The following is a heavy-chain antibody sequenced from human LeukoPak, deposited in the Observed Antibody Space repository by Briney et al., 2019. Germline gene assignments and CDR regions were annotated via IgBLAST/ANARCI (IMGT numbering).Heavy chain of an antibody. J-gene: IGHJ5*02. Sequence: ASVKVSCKASGYTFTDYYMHWVRQAPGQGLEWMGWISPNSGGANYAQKFQGRVTMTRDTSISTAYMELSRLKASDTAMYYCARKRYYDSSGQFDPWGQGTLVTVSS. CDR3: ARKRYYDSSGQFDP. CDR1: GYTFTDYY. CDR2: ISPNSGGA. D-gene: IGHD3-22*01. V-gene: IGHV1-2*02.